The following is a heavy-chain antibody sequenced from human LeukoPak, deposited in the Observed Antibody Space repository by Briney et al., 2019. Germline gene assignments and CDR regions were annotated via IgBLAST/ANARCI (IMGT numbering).Heavy chain of an antibody. CDR1: GYTFTSYG. J-gene: IGHJ4*02. V-gene: IGHV1-18*01. CDR2: ISAYSGNT. Sequence: ASVNVSCTVSGYTFTSYGINWVRQAPGQGLEWMGWISAYSGNTSYAQKLQGRVTMTTDTSPSTAYMELRSLRSDDTAVYYCARGGDYLDYWGQGNLVTVSS. CDR3: ARGGDYLDY.